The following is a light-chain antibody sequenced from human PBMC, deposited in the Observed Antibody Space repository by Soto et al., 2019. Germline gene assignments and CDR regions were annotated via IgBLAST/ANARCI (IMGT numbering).Light chain of an antibody. Sequence: DIQMTQSPSTLSASVGDRVTITCRASQSISGWLAWYQQKPGKAPKLLIYKASTLESGVPSRFSGSGSGTEFTLTISSLQPDDFATYYCQQYNNYGSWTFGQGTGVEIK. J-gene: IGKJ1*01. CDR2: KAS. CDR1: QSISGW. V-gene: IGKV1-5*03. CDR3: QQYNNYGSWT.